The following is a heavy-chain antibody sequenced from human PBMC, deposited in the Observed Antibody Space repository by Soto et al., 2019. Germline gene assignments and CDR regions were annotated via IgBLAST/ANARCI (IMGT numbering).Heavy chain of an antibody. D-gene: IGHD2-2*01. Sequence: GGSLRLSCVASGFTFSSYWMHWLRQAPGRELVWVSEIDTDGNSRNYADSVKGRFTISRDNAKNTLYLQMNSLTAGDTAVCLCASLSAPVDFWGRGTLVPVSS. CDR1: GFTFSSYW. V-gene: IGHV3-74*01. J-gene: IGHJ4*02. CDR2: IDTDGNSR. CDR3: ASLSAPVDF.